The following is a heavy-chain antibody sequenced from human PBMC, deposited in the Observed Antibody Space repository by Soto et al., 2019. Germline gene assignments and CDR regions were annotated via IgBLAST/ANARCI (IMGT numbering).Heavy chain of an antibody. CDR3: ARGGIAAAAPPDY. CDR2: IYYSGST. V-gene: IGHV4-31*03. D-gene: IGHD6-13*01. CDR1: GGSISSGGYY. Sequence: QVQLRESGPGLVKSSQTLSLTCTVSGGSISSGGYYWSWIRQHPGKGLEWIGYIYYSGSTYYNPSLKSRVTISVDTSKNQFSLKLSSVTAADTAVYYCARGGIAAAAPPDYWGQGTLVTVSS. J-gene: IGHJ4*02.